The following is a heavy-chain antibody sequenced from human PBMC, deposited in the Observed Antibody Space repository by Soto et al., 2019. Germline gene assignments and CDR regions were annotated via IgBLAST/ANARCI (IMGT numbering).Heavy chain of an antibody. Sequence: QVQLVESGGGVVQPGRSLRLSCAASGFTFSSYGMHWVRQAPGKGLEWVAVIWYDGSNKYYADSVKGRFTISRDNSKNTLYLQMNSLRAEDTAVYYCARDGRQVRGGAFDIWGHGTMVTVSS. J-gene: IGHJ3*02. D-gene: IGHD3-10*01. CDR1: GFTFSSYG. CDR3: ARDGRQVRGGAFDI. CDR2: IWYDGSNK. V-gene: IGHV3-33*01.